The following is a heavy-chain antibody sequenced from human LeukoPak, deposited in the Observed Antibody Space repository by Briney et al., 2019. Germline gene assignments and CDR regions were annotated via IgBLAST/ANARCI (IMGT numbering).Heavy chain of an antibody. CDR3: ARGVHFGVTENWFDP. CDR2: IYYSGST. J-gene: IGHJ5*02. Sequence: SETLSPTCTVSGGSISSGGYYWSWIRQHPGKGLEWIGYIYYSGSTYYNPSLKSRVTISVDTSKNQFSLKLSSVTAADTAVYYCARGVHFGVTENWFDPWGQGTLVTVSS. V-gene: IGHV4-31*03. CDR1: GGSISSGGYY. D-gene: IGHD3-3*01.